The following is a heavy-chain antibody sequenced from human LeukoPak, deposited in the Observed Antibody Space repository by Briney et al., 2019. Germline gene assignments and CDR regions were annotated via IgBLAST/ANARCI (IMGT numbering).Heavy chain of an antibody. CDR1: GYTFTDYY. CDR3: ATALPHGSGKYDY. J-gene: IGHJ4*02. D-gene: IGHD3-10*01. Sequence: GASVKVSCKASGYTFTDYYMHWVQQAPGKGLEWMGLVDPEDGETIYAEKFQGRVTITADTSTDTAYMELSSLRSEDTAVYYCATALPHGSGKYDYWGQGTLVTVSS. V-gene: IGHV1-69-2*01. CDR2: VDPEDGET.